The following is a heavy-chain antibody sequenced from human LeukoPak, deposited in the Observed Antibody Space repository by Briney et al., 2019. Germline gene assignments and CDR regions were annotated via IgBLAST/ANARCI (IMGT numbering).Heavy chain of an antibody. CDR1: GFTFSDYS. Sequence: SGGSLRLSCAASGFTFSDYSMNWVRQAPGKGLEWVASISRTSRHVYYAGSVKGRFTISRDNAKNSLYLQMNSLRAEDMAVYFCERDLMSMGATTAYLHHWGQGTLVTVSS. V-gene: IGHV3-21*01. D-gene: IGHD1-26*01. CDR2: ISRTSRHV. CDR3: ERDLMSMGATTAYLHH. J-gene: IGHJ1*01.